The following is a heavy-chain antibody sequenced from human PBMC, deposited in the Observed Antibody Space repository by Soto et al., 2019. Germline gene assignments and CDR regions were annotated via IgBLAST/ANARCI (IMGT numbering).Heavy chain of an antibody. CDR2: ITHPAST. CDR3: ARDRWEWLLYPNYYYYYGMDV. CDR1: GGSFSGYY. J-gene: IGHJ6*02. Sequence: TSETLSLTCAVYGGSFSGYYWSWIRQPPGKGLEWIGEITHPASTNYIPSLKSRVTISVDTSKNQFSLKLGSVTAADTAVYYCARDRWEWLLYPNYYYYYGMDVWGRGTTVTVSS. D-gene: IGHD3-3*01. V-gene: IGHV4-34*01.